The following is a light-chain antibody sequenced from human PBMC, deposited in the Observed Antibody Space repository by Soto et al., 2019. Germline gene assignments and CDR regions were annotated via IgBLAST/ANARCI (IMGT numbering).Light chain of an antibody. J-gene: IGKJ5*01. V-gene: IGKV3-15*01. CDR3: QQYNDWPRT. Sequence: ETVMTQSPATLSVSPGEGETLSCRASHSIGSTLAWYQQKPGQAPRLLMYDTSTRATGVPARFSGSASGTEFTLTISSLQSEDCGVYYCQQYNDWPRTFGQGTRLEIK. CDR2: DTS. CDR1: HSIGST.